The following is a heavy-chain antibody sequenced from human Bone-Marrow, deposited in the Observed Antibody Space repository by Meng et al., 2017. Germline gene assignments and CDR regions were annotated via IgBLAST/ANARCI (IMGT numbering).Heavy chain of an antibody. CDR3: ARCEVAVAGGYYYYYGMDV. CDR2: ISYDGSNK. J-gene: IGHJ6*02. V-gene: IGHV3-30*04. D-gene: IGHD6-19*01. Sequence: GESLKISCAASRFTFSSYAMHWVRQAPGKGLEWVAVISYDGSNKYYADSVKGRFTISRDNSKNTLYLQMNSLRAEDTAVYYCARCEVAVAGGYYYYYGMDVWGQGTTVTVSS. CDR1: RFTFSSYA.